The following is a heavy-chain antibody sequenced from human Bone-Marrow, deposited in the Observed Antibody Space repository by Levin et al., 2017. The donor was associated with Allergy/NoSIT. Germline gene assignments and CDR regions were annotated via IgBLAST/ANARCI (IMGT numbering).Heavy chain of an antibody. D-gene: IGHD6-13*01. Sequence: GESLKISCKASGYTFTSYGINWVRQAPGQGLEWMGWSNAYIGNTNYAQSLQGRVTMTTDTATSTAYMELRGLRSDDTAVYYCARSGYSVSRHAFDIWGQGTMVTVSS. CDR3: ARSGYSVSRHAFDI. CDR1: GYTFTSYG. CDR2: SNAYIGNT. J-gene: IGHJ3*02. V-gene: IGHV1-18*01.